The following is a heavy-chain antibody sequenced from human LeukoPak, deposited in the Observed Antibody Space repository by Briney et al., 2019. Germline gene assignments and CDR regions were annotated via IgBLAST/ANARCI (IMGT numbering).Heavy chain of an antibody. J-gene: IGHJ4*02. CDR1: GFTFSNYG. CDR2: ISSAGGTK. CDR3: AKGQRFYGEYYFDY. V-gene: IGHV3-30*18. Sequence: PGGSLRLSCAAAGFTFSNYGMHWVRQAPGKGLEWVAGISSAGGTKYYADSVKGRFTISRDNSKNTLYLEMNSLRTEDTAVYYCAKGQRFYGEYYFDYWGQGTLVTVSS. D-gene: IGHD4-17*01.